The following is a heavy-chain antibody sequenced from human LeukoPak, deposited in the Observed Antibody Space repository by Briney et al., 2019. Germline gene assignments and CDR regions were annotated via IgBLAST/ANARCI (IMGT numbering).Heavy chain of an antibody. D-gene: IGHD3-16*02. V-gene: IGHV4-34*01. Sequence: SETLSLTCAVYGGSFSGYYWSWIRQPPGKGLEWIGEINHSGSTNYNPSLKSRVTISVDTSKNQFSLKLSSVTAADTAVYYCARGGYDYVWGSYRPHFDYWGQGTLVTVSS. J-gene: IGHJ4*02. CDR3: ARGGYDYVWGSYRPHFDY. CDR2: INHSGST. CDR1: GGSFSGYY.